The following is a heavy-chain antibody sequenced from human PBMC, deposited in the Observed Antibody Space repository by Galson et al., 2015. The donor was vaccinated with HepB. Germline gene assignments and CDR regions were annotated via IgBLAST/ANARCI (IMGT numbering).Heavy chain of an antibody. J-gene: IGHJ4*02. V-gene: IGHV3-9*01. D-gene: IGHD6-19*01. CDR1: GFTFDDYA. CDR3: AKDLTYSSGWSLSN. CDR2: ISWNSGSI. Sequence: SLRLSCAASGFTFDDYAMHWVRQAPGKGLEWVSGISWNSGSIGYADSVKGRFTISRDNAKNSLYLQMNSLRAEDTALYYCAKDLTYSSGWSLSNWGQGTLVTVSS.